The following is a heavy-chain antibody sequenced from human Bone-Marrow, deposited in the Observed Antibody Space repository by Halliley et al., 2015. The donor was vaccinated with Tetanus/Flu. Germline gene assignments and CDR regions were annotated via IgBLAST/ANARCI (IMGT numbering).Heavy chain of an antibody. CDR2: YYYGGNT. CDR3: GTLGYTSGNSFDH. CDR1: GGSIGSHF. D-gene: IGHD2-15*01. J-gene: IGHJ4*02. Sequence: TLSLTCTLSGGSIGSHFWCWVRQPPGRGLEWIGCYYYGGNTYYNPSLRSPVAISVDTSKNQFSLTLSSVTATDTAVYYCGTLGYTSGNSFDHWGQGTPITVSS. V-gene: IGHV4-59*08.